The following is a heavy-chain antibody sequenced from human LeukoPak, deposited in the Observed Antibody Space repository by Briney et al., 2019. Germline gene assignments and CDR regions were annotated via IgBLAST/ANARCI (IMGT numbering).Heavy chain of an antibody. V-gene: IGHV3-30-3*01. D-gene: IGHD6-6*01. J-gene: IGHJ4*02. Sequence: PGGSLRLSCAASGFTFDDYAMHWVRQAPGKGLEWVAVISYDGNNKYYADSVKGRFTISRDDSKNTLSLQMDSLRAEDTAVYYCARGAPERISSSTNYYFDYWGQGTLVTVSS. CDR2: ISYDGNNK. CDR1: GFTFDDYA. CDR3: ARGAPERISSSTNYYFDY.